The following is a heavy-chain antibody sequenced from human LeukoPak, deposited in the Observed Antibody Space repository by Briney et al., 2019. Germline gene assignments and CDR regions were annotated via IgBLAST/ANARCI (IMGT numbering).Heavy chain of an antibody. Sequence: SETLSLTCTVSGGSITSSAYSWGWIRQPPGKGLDWIGNIYDSGNAYYNPSLKSRVTISVDTSKNQFSLKLSSVTAADTAVYYCARGHSSSWYPPHYYYYGMDVWGQGTTVTVSS. D-gene: IGHD6-13*01. CDR1: GGSITSSAYS. V-gene: IGHV4-39*07. CDR3: ARGHSSSWYPPHYYYYGMDV. CDR2: IYDSGNA. J-gene: IGHJ6*02.